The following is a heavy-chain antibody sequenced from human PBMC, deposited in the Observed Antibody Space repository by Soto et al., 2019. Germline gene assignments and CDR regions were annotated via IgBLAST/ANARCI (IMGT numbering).Heavy chain of an antibody. CDR2: IYYSGST. Sequence: SETLSLTCTVSGGSISSYYWSWIRQPPGKGLEWIGYIYYSGSTNYNPSLKSRVTISVDTSKNQFSLKLSSVTAADTAVYYCARHNYGSGSTYFAYWGQGTLVTVPQ. J-gene: IGHJ4*02. CDR3: ARHNYGSGSTYFAY. V-gene: IGHV4-59*08. D-gene: IGHD3-10*01. CDR1: GGSISSYY.